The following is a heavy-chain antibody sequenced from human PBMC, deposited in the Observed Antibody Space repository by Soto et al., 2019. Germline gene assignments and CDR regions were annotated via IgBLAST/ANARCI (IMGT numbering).Heavy chain of an antibody. CDR2: IYHSGST. D-gene: IGHD3-22*01. V-gene: IGHV4-30-2*01. J-gene: IGHJ5*02. CDR3: ARHSFLYYCDRSGYYTWFDT. CDR1: GGSIGRGGYS. Sequence: RSLTGGVSGGSIGRGGYSGSSIRQPPGKGLEWIGYIYHSGSTYYNPSLKSRVTISVDRSKNQFCLKLSSVTAADTAVYYCARHSFLYYCDRSGYYTWFDTWAQRPLLTVSS.